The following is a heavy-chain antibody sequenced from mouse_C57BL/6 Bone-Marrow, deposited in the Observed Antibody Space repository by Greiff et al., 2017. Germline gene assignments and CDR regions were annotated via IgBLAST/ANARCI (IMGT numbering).Heavy chain of an antibody. CDR3: TTIYVYKDYFDY. V-gene: IGHV1-55*01. CDR2: IYPGSGST. D-gene: IGHD2-12*01. J-gene: IGHJ2*01. CDR1: GYTFTSYW. Sequence: VQLQQPGAELVKPGASVKMSCKASGYTFTSYWITWVKQRPGQGLEWIGDIYPGSGSTNYNEKFKSKATLTVDTSSSTAYMQLSSLSSEDSAVSNFTTIYVYKDYFDYWGHGTTLTLSS.